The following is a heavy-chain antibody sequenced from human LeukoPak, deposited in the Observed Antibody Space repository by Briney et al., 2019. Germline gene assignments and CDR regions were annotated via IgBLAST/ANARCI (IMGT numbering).Heavy chain of an antibody. D-gene: IGHD3-22*01. J-gene: IGHJ4*02. V-gene: IGHV5-51*01. CDR3: ARQFRDSSGYYSYYFDY. Sequence: GESLKISYKGSGXSFTTYWIGWVRQMPGRGLERMGIIYPGDSDTRYSPSFQGQVTISADKSISTAYLQWSSLKASDTAMYYCARQFRDSSGYYSYYFDYWGQGTLVTVSS. CDR1: GXSFTTYW. CDR2: IYPGDSDT.